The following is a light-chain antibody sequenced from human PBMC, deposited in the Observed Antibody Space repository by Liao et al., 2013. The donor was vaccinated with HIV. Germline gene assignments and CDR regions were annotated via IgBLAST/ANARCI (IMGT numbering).Light chain of an antibody. CDR2: YDS. Sequence: SYKLTQPPSVSVAPGETARITCGGFNIGDRSVHWHHQKPGQAPVSLIHYDSDRPSGIPERFSGSNSGNTATLTISRVEAGDEADYYCQVWDTGSAHRVVFGGGTKLTVL. CDR1: NIGDRS. J-gene: IGLJ2*01. CDR3: QVWDTGSAHRVV. V-gene: IGLV3-21*01.